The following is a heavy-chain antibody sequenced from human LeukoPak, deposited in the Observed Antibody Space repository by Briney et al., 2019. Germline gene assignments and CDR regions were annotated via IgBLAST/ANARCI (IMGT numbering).Heavy chain of an antibody. CDR2: IYPGDSDT. J-gene: IGHJ4*02. V-gene: IGHV5-51*01. CDR3: AIGGDVDTARLGY. D-gene: IGHD5-18*01. Sequence: GESLKISCKGSGYSFTSYWIGWVRQMPGRGLEWMGIIYPGDSDTRYSPSFQGQVTISADKSINTAYLQWSSLKASDTAIYHCAIGGDVDTARLGYWGQGTLVTVSS. CDR1: GYSFTSYW.